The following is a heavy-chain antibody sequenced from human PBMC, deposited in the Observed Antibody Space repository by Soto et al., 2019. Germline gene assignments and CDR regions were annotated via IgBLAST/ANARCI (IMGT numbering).Heavy chain of an antibody. CDR3: ARDPLFTDYDDTSGWIGAFDI. Sequence: SETLSLTCTVSGGSISSGGYYCSWIRQHPGKGLEWIGYIYYSGSTYYNPSLKSRVTISVDTSKNQFSLKLSSVTAADTAVYYCARDPLFTDYDDTSGWIGAFDIWGQGTMVTVSS. CDR2: IYYSGST. D-gene: IGHD3-22*01. J-gene: IGHJ3*02. CDR1: GGSISSGGYY. V-gene: IGHV4-31*03.